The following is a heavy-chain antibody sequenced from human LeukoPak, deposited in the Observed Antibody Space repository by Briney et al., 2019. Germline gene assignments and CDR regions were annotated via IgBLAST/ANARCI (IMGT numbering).Heavy chain of an antibody. J-gene: IGHJ4*02. V-gene: IGHV3-7*02. Sequence: GGSLRLSCAASGFTFSNYWMSWVRQAPGKGLEWVANMKQDGSEKYYVDSVKGRFTISRDNAKNSLYLQMNSLRDEDTAVYYCARQRSGSFDYWGQGTLVTVSS. CDR2: MKQDGSEK. CDR3: ARQRSGSFDY. CDR1: GFTFSNYW. D-gene: IGHD1-26*01.